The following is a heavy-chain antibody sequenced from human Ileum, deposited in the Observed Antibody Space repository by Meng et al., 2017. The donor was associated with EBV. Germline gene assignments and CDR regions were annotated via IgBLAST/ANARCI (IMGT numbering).Heavy chain of an antibody. Sequence: QVPLQVSGPGLVKPPGTVSPTCTVSGGSVNGHPWWSWVRQPSGEGLEWIGQIYHSGATNYNPSLKSRVTISVDTSENQFSLELNSVTAADTAVYYCARIPYGDIYSAYFDYWSPGTLVTVSS. CDR3: ARIPYGDIYSAYFDY. CDR1: GGSVNGHPW. D-gene: IGHD2-21*02. J-gene: IGHJ4*02. CDR2: IYHSGAT. V-gene: IGHV4-4*03.